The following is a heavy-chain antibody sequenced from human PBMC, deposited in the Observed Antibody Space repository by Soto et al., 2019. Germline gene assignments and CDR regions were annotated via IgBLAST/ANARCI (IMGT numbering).Heavy chain of an antibody. CDR2: INHSGST. CDR3: ARGGDCGSSTSCYPVDI. Sequence: QVQLQQWGAGLLKPSETLSLTCAVYGGSFSGYYWSWIRQPPGKGLEWIGEINHSGSTNYNPSLKSRVTISVDTSKNQFSLKLSSVTAADTAVYYCARGGDCGSSTSCYPVDIWGQGTMVTVSS. D-gene: IGHD2-2*01. CDR1: GGSFSGYY. J-gene: IGHJ3*02. V-gene: IGHV4-34*01.